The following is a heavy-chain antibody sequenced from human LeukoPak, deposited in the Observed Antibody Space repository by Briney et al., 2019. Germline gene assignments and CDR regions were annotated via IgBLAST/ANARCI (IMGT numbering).Heavy chain of an antibody. J-gene: IGHJ4*02. D-gene: IGHD2-15*01. CDR3: ARSKGNYCSGGTCPGRLFDC. CDR2: IYYSGTT. Sequence: SHTLSLTFTVSGSSISGSSYYWSWVRQPPPNVLAWIGHIYYSGTTNYSPSLKSRVTISVDTSKNQFSLKLNSVTAADTAVYYCARSKGNYCSGGTCPGRLFDCWGQGTLVTVSS. V-gene: IGHV4-61*01. CDR1: GSSISGSSYY.